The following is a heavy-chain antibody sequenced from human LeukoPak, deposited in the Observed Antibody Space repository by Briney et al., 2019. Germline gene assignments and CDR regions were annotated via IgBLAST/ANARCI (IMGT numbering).Heavy chain of an antibody. V-gene: IGHV3-74*01. CDR1: GFTFSSYS. CDR3: ARVLNGGLAEFDY. Sequence: PGGSLRLSCAASGFTFSSYSMNWVRQAPGKGLVCVSRINTDGSSTSYADSVKGRFTISRDNAKNTLYLQMNSLRAEDTAVYYCARVLNGGLAEFDYWGQGTLVTVSS. D-gene: IGHD4-23*01. J-gene: IGHJ4*02. CDR2: INTDGSST.